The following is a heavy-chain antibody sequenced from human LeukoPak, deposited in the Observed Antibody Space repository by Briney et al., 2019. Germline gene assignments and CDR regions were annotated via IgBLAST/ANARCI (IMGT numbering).Heavy chain of an antibody. Sequence: GASVKVSCKTSGYPFTTYEINWVRQAAGQGLEWMGWVHPNSGSTAYAQKFQGRVTMTRDTSISTAYMGLSGLRSDDTAVYFCARGPRNDPWGQGTLVTVSS. V-gene: IGHV1-8*01. CDR2: VHPNSGST. D-gene: IGHD1-14*01. J-gene: IGHJ5*02. CDR1: GYPFTTYE. CDR3: ARGPRNDP.